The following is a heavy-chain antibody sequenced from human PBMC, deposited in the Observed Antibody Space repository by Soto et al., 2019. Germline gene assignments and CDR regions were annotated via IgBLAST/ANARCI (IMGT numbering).Heavy chain of an antibody. D-gene: IGHD4-17*01. J-gene: IGHJ5*02. CDR2: MNPNSGNT. CDR3: ARSLGFYGDYPVIYNWVEP. Sequence: ASVKVSCKASGYTFTSYDINWVRQATGQGLEWMGWMNPNSGNTGYAQKFQGRVTMTRNTSISTAYMELSSLRSEDTAVYYCARSLGFYGDYPVIYNWVEPWGQGTLVTVSS. V-gene: IGHV1-8*01. CDR1: GYTFTSYD.